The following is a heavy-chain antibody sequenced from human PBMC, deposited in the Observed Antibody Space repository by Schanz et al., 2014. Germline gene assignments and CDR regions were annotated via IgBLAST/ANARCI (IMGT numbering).Heavy chain of an antibody. CDR1: GGTFSSDT. V-gene: IGHV1-69*02. Sequence: QVQLVQSGAEVKKPGSSVKVSCTASGGTFSSDTFSWVRQAPGQGLEWMGRIVPIAGITNYAQRFQGRVTITADKSSDTAYMELSSLRSEDTAVYYCARGYGDSPTDFWGQGTLVTASS. CDR3: ARGYGDSPTDF. D-gene: IGHD4-17*01. CDR2: IVPIAGIT. J-gene: IGHJ4*02.